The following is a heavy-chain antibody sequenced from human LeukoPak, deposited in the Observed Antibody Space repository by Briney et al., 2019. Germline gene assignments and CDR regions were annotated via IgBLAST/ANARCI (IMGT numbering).Heavy chain of an antibody. Sequence: GGSLRLSCAASGFTFSSYGMHWVRQAPDKGLEWVAFTRYDGSDKYYVDSVKGRFTISRDNSKNMLYLLMNSLRAEDTAIYYCAKDIYDNYGGLDYWGQGTLVTVST. V-gene: IGHV3-30*02. CDR1: GFTFSSYG. CDR2: TRYDGSDK. D-gene: IGHD4-23*01. J-gene: IGHJ4*02. CDR3: AKDIYDNYGGLDY.